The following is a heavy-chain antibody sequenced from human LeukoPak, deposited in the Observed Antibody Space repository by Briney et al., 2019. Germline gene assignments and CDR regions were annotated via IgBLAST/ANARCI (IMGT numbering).Heavy chain of an antibody. Sequence: ASVKVSCKASGYTFTSYGISWVRQAPGQGLEWMGWISAYNGHTKYAEKVQGRVTMTTDTSTSTAYMELRSLRSDDTAVYYCAREEGVVVVTATDAFDIWGQGTMVTVSS. CDR3: AREEGVVVVTATDAFDI. CDR1: GYTFTSYG. V-gene: IGHV1-18*01. D-gene: IGHD2-15*01. CDR2: ISAYNGHT. J-gene: IGHJ3*02.